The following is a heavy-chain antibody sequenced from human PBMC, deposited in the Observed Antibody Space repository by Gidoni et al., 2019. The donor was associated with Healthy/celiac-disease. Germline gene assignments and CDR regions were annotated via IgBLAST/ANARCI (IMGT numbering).Heavy chain of an antibody. Sequence: EVQLVESGGGLVQPGGSLRLSCATSGFPFSSYSMNWVRQAPGKGLEWVSYISSSSSTIYYADSVKGRFTISRDNAKNSLYLQMNSLRDEDTAVYYCAREEASGEGYFDYWGQGTLVTVSS. V-gene: IGHV3-48*02. D-gene: IGHD4-17*01. CDR1: GFPFSSYS. CDR3: AREEASGEGYFDY. CDR2: ISSSSSTI. J-gene: IGHJ4*02.